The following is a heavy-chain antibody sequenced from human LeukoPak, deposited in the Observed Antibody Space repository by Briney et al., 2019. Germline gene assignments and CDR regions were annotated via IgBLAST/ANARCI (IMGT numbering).Heavy chain of an antibody. V-gene: IGHV1-46*01. D-gene: IGHD4-11*01. Sequence: ASVKVSCKSSGYAFTSYHIHWMRQAPGQGLGWMGIIIPSSGSTTYAQKFQGRVTMTRDTSTSTVYMELSSLTSDDTAVYFCARSDYNDYRGLGFWGQGTLVTVSS. CDR2: IIPSSGST. J-gene: IGHJ4*02. CDR1: GYAFTSYH. CDR3: ARSDYNDYRGLGF.